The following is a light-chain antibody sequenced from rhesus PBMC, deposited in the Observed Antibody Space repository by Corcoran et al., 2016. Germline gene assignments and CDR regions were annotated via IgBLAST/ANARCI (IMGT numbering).Light chain of an antibody. Sequence: EIVMTQSPATLSLSPGERATLSCRASQSVSSRLAWYQQKPGQVPKLLIYGASSRATGIPNRFSGSGSGTEFTLTINSLEPEDVGIYYCQQDYSWPLTFGGGTRVELK. CDR1: QSVSSR. CDR3: QQDYSWPLT. V-gene: IGKV3-42*01. CDR2: GAS. J-gene: IGKJ4*01.